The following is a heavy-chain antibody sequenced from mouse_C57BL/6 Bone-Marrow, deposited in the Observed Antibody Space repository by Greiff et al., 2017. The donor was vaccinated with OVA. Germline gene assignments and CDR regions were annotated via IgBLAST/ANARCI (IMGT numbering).Heavy chain of an antibody. CDR1: GYTFTDYN. J-gene: IGHJ3*01. D-gene: IGHD2-14*01. CDR3: ARGYRDYGFFAY. CDR2: INPNNGGT. V-gene: IGHV1-18*01. Sequence: VEPGASVKIPCKASGYTFTDYNMDWVKQSHGKSLEWIGDINPNNGGTIYNQKFKGKATLTVDKSSSTAYMELRSLTSEDTAVYYCARGYRDYGFFAYWGQGTLVTVSA.